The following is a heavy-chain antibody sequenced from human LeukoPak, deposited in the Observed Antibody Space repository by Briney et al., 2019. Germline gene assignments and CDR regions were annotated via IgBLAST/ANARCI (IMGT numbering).Heavy chain of an antibody. CDR1: GYSFTSYW. CDR2: IDPSDSCT. J-gene: IGHJ4*02. CDR3: ARLSSSSEENYFDY. Sequence: GESLKISCKGSGYSFTSYWISWVRQMPGKGLEWLGRIDPSDSCTKYSPSFQGHVTISGDESISTAYLQWSSLEASDTAMYYCARLSSSSEENYFDYWGQGTQVTASS. V-gene: IGHV5-10-1*01. D-gene: IGHD6-6*01.